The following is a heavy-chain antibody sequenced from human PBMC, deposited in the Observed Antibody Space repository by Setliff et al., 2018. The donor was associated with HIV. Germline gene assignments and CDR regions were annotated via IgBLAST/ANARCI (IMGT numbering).Heavy chain of an antibody. V-gene: IGHV4-31*02. CDR1: GGSISSGGYY. D-gene: IGHD3-9*01. CDR3: SRGHFYDTLTGFYFDY. J-gene: IGHJ4*02. CDR2: IYYSGTT. Sequence: SETLSLTCTVSGGSISSGGYYWSWIRHLPGRGLEWIGYIYYSGTTSYNPSLKRRLTISLDSSKNQFSLNLRSVTAADTAAYYCSRGHFYDTLTGFYFDYWGQGALVTVSS.